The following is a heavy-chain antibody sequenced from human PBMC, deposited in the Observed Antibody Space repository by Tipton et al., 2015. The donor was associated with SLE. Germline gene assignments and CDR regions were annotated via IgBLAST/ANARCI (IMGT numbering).Heavy chain of an antibody. CDR3: ARARYSYGSFDY. V-gene: IGHV3-64*04. J-gene: IGHJ4*02. CDR1: GFTFSSYA. Sequence: GSLRLSCSASGFTFSSYAMHWVRQAPGKGLEYVSAISSNGGSTYYADSVKGRFTISRDNSKNTLYLQMNSLRAEDTAVYYCARARYSYGSFDYWGQGTLVTVSS. CDR2: ISSNGGST. D-gene: IGHD5-18*01.